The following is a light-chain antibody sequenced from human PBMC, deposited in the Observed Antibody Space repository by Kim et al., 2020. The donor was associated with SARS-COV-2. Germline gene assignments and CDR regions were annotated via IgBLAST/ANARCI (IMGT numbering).Light chain of an antibody. J-gene: IGKJ2*01. V-gene: IGKV1-39*01. CDR3: QQSDRMPYF. CDR1: QSIDKS. CDR2: ATS. Sequence: DIQMTQSPSSLSASVGDRISITCRASQSIDKSVNWYQQRPGTAPKLLIYATSTLQGGVSSRFSGSGSGTEFTLTITSLQPEDLATYYCQQSDRMPYFFGQGTKLEI.